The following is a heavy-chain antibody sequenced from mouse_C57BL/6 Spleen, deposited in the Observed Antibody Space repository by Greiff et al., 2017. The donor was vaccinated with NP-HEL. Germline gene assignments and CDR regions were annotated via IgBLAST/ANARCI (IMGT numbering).Heavy chain of an antibody. D-gene: IGHD1-1*01. CDR3: ARRDYGSDYYAMDY. J-gene: IGHJ4*01. Sequence: EVQLVESGGGLVQPGGSLKLSCAASGFTFSDYGMAWVRQAPRKGPEWVAFISNLAYSIYYADTVTGRFTISRENAKNTLYLEMSSLRSEDTAMYYCARRDYGSDYYAMDYWGQGTSVTVSS. CDR2: ISNLAYSI. V-gene: IGHV5-15*01. CDR1: GFTFSDYG.